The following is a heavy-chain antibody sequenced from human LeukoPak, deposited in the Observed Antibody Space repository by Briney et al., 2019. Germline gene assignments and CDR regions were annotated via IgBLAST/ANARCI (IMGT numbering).Heavy chain of an antibody. D-gene: IGHD6-6*01. J-gene: IGHJ4*02. CDR1: GFTFSIYA. Sequence: QSGGSLRLSCAASGFTFSIYAMSWVRQAPGKGLEWVSAISGGGGSTYYADSVKGRFTISRDNSKNTLYLQMNSLRAEDTAVYYCATLGVYSRSPKDFDYWGQGALVTVSS. V-gene: IGHV3-23*01. CDR2: ISGGGGST. CDR3: ATLGVYSRSPKDFDY.